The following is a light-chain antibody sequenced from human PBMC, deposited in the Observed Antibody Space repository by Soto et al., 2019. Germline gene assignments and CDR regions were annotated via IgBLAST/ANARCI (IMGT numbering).Light chain of an antibody. CDR1: QSFSVY. CDR2: DTS. V-gene: IGKV3-11*01. Sequence: EIVLTQSPATLSLSPGETATLSCRASQSFSVYLAWYQQKPGQAPRLLICDTSNRATGIPARFSGSGSGPDFTLTISSLEPEDFAIYYCQQRNDWPPGYTFGQGTKLEIK. J-gene: IGKJ2*01. CDR3: QQRNDWPPGYT.